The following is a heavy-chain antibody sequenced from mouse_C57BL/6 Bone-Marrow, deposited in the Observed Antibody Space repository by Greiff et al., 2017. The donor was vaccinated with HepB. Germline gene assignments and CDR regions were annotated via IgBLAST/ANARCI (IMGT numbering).Heavy chain of an antibody. CDR2: ISDGGSYT. CDR3: ARDRYYYGSSYVPFDV. V-gene: IGHV5-4*01. Sequence: EVHLVESGGGLVKPGGSLKLSCAASGFTFSSYAMSWVRQTPEKRLEWVATISDGGSYTYYPDNVKGRFTISRDNAKNNLYLQMRHLKSEDTAMYYCARDRYYYGSSYVPFDVWGTGTTVTVSS. J-gene: IGHJ1*03. D-gene: IGHD1-1*01. CDR1: GFTFSSYA.